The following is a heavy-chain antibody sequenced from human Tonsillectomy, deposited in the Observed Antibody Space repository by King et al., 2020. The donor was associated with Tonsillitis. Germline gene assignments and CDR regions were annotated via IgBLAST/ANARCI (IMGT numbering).Heavy chain of an antibody. CDR3: GRPADDYVPFNY. CDR2: IYPGDSDN. J-gene: IGHJ4*02. CDR1: GYSFTSFW. V-gene: IGHV5-51*03. Sequence: QLVQSGAEVKRPGDSLKISCKGSGYSFTSFWIGWVRQLPGKGLEWMGIIYPGDSDNRYSPSFQGQITISADKSTRTAYSQWRSLKASDTAMYYCGRPADDYVPFNYWGQGTLVTVSS. D-gene: IGHD3-16*01.